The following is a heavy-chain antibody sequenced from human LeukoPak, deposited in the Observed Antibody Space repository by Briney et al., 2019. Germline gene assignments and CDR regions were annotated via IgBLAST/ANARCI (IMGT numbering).Heavy chain of an antibody. J-gene: IGHJ4*02. V-gene: IGHV3-74*01. CDR2: IDTDESRT. D-gene: IGHD2-8*02. CDR3: TRGLLGIDY. CDR1: GFTLSSYW. Sequence: GGSLRLSCAASGFTLSSYWMHWVRQVPGEGLVWVSRIDTDESRTNYADSVKGRFTIPRDNAKNTLYLQMNSLRAEDTAVYYCTRGLLGIDYWGQGTLVTVSS.